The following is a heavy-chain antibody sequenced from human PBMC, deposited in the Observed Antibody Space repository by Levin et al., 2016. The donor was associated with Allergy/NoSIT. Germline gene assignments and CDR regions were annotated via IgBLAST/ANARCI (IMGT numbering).Heavy chain of an antibody. Sequence: WVRQAPGQGLEWMGWISAYNGNTNYAQKLQGRVTMTTDTSTSTAYMELRSLRSDDTAVYYCARRIAAAGTRWFDPWGQGTLVTVSS. D-gene: IGHD6-13*01. J-gene: IGHJ5*02. CDR2: ISAYNGNT. CDR3: ARRIAAAGTRWFDP. V-gene: IGHV1-18*01.